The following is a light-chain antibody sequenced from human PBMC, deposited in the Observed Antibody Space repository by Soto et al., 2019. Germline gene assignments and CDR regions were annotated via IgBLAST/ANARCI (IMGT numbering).Light chain of an antibody. V-gene: IGKV3-20*01. CDR3: QQYGSSLTWT. CDR1: QSVSTNQ. CDR2: GAS. J-gene: IGKJ1*01. Sequence: EIVLTQSPGTLSLSPWERATLSCRASQSVSTNQLAWYQQKVGQAPRLLIYGASSRATGIPDRFSGSGSGTDFTLTISRLEPEDFAVYYCQQYGSSLTWTFGQGTKVDIK.